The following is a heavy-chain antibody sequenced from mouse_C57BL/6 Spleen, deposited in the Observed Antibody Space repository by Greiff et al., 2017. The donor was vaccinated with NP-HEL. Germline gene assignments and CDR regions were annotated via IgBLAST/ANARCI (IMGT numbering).Heavy chain of an antibody. V-gene: IGHV1-69*01. CDR3: ARNYPFDY. CDR1: GYTFTSYW. CDR2: IDPSDSYT. Sequence: QVQLQQPGAELVMPGASVKLSCKASGYTFTSYWMHWVKQRPGQGLEWIGEIDPSDSYTNYNQKFKGKSTLTVDKSSSTAYMQLSSLTSEDSAVYYCARNYPFDYWGQGTTLKVSS. D-gene: IGHD2-1*01. J-gene: IGHJ2*01.